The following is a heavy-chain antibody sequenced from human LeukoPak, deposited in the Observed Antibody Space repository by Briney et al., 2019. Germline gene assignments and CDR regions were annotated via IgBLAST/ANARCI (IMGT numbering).Heavy chain of an antibody. Sequence: GGSLRLSCAASGLSVNYDYMLYLPEAPGKGLQWVSVIYDDGTTKYAVSVKGRFTISRDNSKNTVSLQMHSLRTEDTAVYHCARGASWYDYWGQGTLVTVSS. CDR3: ARGASWYDY. J-gene: IGHJ4*02. V-gene: IGHV3-66*02. CDR1: GLSVNYDY. D-gene: IGHD6-13*01. CDR2: IYDDGTT.